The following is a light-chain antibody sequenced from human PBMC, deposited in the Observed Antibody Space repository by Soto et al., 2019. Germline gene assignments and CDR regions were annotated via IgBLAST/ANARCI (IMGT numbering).Light chain of an antibody. Sequence: DIVMTQSPDSLALSLGERATLHCKSSQTLFYTSSNKNDLAWYQQRPGQPPKLLIYWASDRESGVPNRFSGSGSGTDFTLTISGLQAEDVARYYCQQYLSTPFTFGPGTRLDI. V-gene: IGKV4-1*01. CDR2: WAS. CDR3: QQYLSTPFT. J-gene: IGKJ3*01. CDR1: QTLFYTSSNKND.